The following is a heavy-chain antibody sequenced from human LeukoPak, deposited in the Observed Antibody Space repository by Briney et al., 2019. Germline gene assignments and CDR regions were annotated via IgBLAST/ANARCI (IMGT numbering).Heavy chain of an antibody. J-gene: IGHJ6*03. CDR1: GFTVSIYA. V-gene: IGHV3-30*04. CDR3: ASTTRGGTYYDYMDV. CDR2: ISYDGSNK. Sequence: PGGSLRLSCAPSGFTVSIYAMHCVRQAPGKGLEWVAVISYDGSNKYYADSVKGRFTISRDNSKNTLYLQMNSLRAEDTAVYYCASTTRGGTYYDYMDVWGKGTTVTISS. D-gene: IGHD1-1*01.